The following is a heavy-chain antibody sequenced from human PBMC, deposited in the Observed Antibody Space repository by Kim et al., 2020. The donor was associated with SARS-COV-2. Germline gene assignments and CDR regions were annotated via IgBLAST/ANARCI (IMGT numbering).Heavy chain of an antibody. CDR3: ARVEAAGTYYFDY. J-gene: IGHJ4*02. V-gene: IGHV3-53*01. D-gene: IGHD6-13*01. Sequence: YATSVKDRITIPRDHSKNTLYLQMNSLRAEDTAVYYCARVEAAGTYYFDYWGQGTLVTVSS.